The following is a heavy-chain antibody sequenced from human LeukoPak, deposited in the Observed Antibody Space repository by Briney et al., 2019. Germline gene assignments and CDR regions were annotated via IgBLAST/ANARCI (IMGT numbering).Heavy chain of an antibody. Sequence: ASVKVSCKASGYTFTSYDINWVRQAPGQGLEWMGWISAYNGNTNYAQKLQGRVTMTTDTPTSTAYMELRSLRSDDTAVYYCARRSYYYDSSGYRGAFDIWGQGTMVTVSS. CDR2: ISAYNGNT. J-gene: IGHJ3*02. V-gene: IGHV1-18*01. D-gene: IGHD3-22*01. CDR3: ARRSYYYDSSGYRGAFDI. CDR1: GYTFTSYD.